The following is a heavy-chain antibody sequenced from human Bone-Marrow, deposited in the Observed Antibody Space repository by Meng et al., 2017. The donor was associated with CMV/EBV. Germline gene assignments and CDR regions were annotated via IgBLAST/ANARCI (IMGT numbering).Heavy chain of an antibody. J-gene: IGHJ3*02. Sequence: GATLEPSWNCCAYSFTSYWNGWVRQMHGKVLEWMGIIYPGDSDTRYSPSFQGQVTISADKSISTAYLQWSSLKASDTATYSCARRRIAAAGCSDAFDIWGQGTMVTVSS. CDR1: AYSFTSYW. D-gene: IGHD6-13*01. CDR2: IYPGDSDT. V-gene: IGHV5-51*01. CDR3: ARRRIAAAGCSDAFDI.